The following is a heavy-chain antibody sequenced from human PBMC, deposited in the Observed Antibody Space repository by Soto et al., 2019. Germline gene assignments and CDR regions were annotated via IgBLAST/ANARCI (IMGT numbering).Heavy chain of an antibody. CDR2: INPSGGST. V-gene: IGHV1-46*01. J-gene: IGHJ4*02. CDR1: GYTFTSYY. D-gene: IGHD3-3*01. Sequence: VASVKVSCRASGYTFTSYYMHWVRQAPGQGLEWMGIINPSGGSTSYAQKFQGRVTMTRDTSTSTVYMELSSLRSEDTAVYYCARNMPRYDFWSGPPDYWGQGTLVTVSS. CDR3: ARNMPRYDFWSGPPDY.